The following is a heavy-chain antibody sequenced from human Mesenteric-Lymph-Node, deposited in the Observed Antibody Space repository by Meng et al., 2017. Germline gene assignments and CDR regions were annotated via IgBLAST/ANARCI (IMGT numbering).Heavy chain of an antibody. V-gene: IGHV4-38-2*01. CDR3: ARGKSVVRGVRPFGY. CDR1: GYSISSAYD. CDR2: IYYSGST. J-gene: IGHJ4*02. Sequence: SETLSLTCAVSGYSISSAYDWGWIRQPPGKGLEWIGYIYYSGSTNYNPSLKSRVTISVDTSKNQFSLKLSSVTAADTAVYYCARGKSVVRGVRPFGYWGQGTLVTVSS. D-gene: IGHD3-10*01.